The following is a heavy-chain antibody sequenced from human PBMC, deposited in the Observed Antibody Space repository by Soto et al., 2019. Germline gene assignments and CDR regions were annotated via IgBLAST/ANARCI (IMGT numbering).Heavy chain of an antibody. CDR2: ISGSGGST. J-gene: IGHJ4*02. D-gene: IGHD6-13*01. CDR3: AKTPSPHAAAGRGGGGYFDY. Sequence: EVQLLESGGGLVQPGGSQRLSCAASGFTFSTYAMTWVRQAPGKRLEWVSIISGSGGSTYYADSVKGRFIISRDNSKNTLDLQMNSLRAEDTAVYYCAKTPSPHAAAGRGGGGYFDYWGQGTLVTVSS. CDR1: GFTFSTYA. V-gene: IGHV3-23*01.